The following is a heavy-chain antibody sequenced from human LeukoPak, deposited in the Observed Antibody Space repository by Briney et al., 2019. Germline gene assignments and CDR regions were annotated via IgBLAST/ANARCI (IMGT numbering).Heavy chain of an antibody. CDR2: ILHDGSNQ. Sequence: GGTLGLSCAASGFTFSDFAMHWVRHAPGKGLEWVAVILHDGSNQYYAASVKGRFTISRDNSKNTLFLRSNSLRIEDTGVYYWAKDNYGWDVWAQGTRVSVS. J-gene: IGHJ6*02. CDR1: GFTFSDFA. V-gene: IGHV3-30-3*01. CDR3: AKDNYGWDV.